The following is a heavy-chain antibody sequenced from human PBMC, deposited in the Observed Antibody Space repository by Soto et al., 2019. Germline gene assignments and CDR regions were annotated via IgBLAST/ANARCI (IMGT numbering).Heavy chain of an antibody. CDR2: IYPGDSDT. D-gene: IGHD3-3*01. J-gene: IGHJ6*02. Sequence: PGESLKISCKGSGYSFTSYWIGWVRQMPGKGLEWMGIIYPGDSDTRYSPSFQGQVTISADKSISTAYLQWSNLKASDTAMYYCARHLTTSRITIFGVVTTFYGMDVWGQGTTVTVSS. V-gene: IGHV5-51*01. CDR3: ARHLTTSRITIFGVVTTFYGMDV. CDR1: GYSFTSYW.